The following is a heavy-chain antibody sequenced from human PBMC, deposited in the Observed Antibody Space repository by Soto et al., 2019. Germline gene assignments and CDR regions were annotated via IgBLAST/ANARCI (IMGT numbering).Heavy chain of an antibody. CDR2: ISGSGGST. CDR3: AKEGPLYCSGGSCYSVHAFDI. Sequence: EVQLLESGGGLVQPGGSLRLSCAASGFTFSSYAMSWVRQAPGKGLEWVSAISGSGGSTYYADSVKGRFTISRDNSKNTLYLQMTSLRAEDTAVYYCAKEGPLYCSGGSCYSVHAFDIWGQGTMVTVSS. CDR1: GFTFSSYA. D-gene: IGHD2-15*01. J-gene: IGHJ3*02. V-gene: IGHV3-23*01.